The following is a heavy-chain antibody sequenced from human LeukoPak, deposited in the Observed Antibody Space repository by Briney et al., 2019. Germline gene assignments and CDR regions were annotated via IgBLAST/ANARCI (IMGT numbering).Heavy chain of an antibody. Sequence: PSETLSLTCAVYGGSFSGYYWSWIRQPPGKGQEWIGEINHSGSTNYNPSLKSRVTISVDTSKNQFSLKLSSVTAADTAVYYCARTVLLLFDYWGQGTLVTVSS. V-gene: IGHV4-34*01. D-gene: IGHD3-10*01. CDR3: ARTVLLLFDY. CDR1: GGSFSGYY. J-gene: IGHJ4*02. CDR2: INHSGST.